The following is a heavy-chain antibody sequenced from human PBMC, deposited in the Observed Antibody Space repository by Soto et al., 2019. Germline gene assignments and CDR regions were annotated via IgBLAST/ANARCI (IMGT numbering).Heavy chain of an antibody. CDR2: IYFRGTT. D-gene: IGHD3-22*01. V-gene: IGHV4-59*01. CDR3: ARMNYYDTSGYPFDY. J-gene: IGHJ4*02. Sequence: SETLSLTFTVSGCSISSYYWSWIRQPPGKGLEWIGYIYFRGTTNYNPSLKSRVTMSADTSKNQFSLKLNSVTAADTAVYYCARMNYYDTSGYPFDYWGQGMMVTVSS. CDR1: GCSISSYY.